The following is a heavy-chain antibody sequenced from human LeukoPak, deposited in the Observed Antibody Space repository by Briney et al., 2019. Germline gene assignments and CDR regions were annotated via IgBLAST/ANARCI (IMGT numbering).Heavy chain of an antibody. J-gene: IGHJ4*02. D-gene: IGHD1-26*01. CDR1: GFTVSSNY. V-gene: IGHV3-53*01. Sequence: TGGSLRLSCAASGFTVSSNYMSWVRQAPGKGLEWVSVIYSGGSTYYADSVKGRFTISRDNSKNTLYLQMNSLRAEDTAVYYCAKPRVVYDSGSYSAPYFDYWGQGTLVTVSS. CDR2: IYSGGST. CDR3: AKPRVVYDSGSYSAPYFDY.